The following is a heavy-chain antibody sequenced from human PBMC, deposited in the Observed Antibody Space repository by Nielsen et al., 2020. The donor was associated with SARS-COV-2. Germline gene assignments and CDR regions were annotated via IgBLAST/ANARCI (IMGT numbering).Heavy chain of an antibody. Sequence: WIRQPPGKGLVWVSRINSDGSSTSYADSVKGRFTISRDNAKNTLYLQMNSLRAEDTAVYYCARESVTGTDAFDIWGQGTVVTVSS. CDR2: INSDGSST. CDR3: ARESVTGTDAFDI. D-gene: IGHD6-19*01. J-gene: IGHJ3*02. V-gene: IGHV3-74*01.